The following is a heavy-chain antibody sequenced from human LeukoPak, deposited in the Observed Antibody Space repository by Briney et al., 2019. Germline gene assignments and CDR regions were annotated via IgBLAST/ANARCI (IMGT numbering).Heavy chain of an antibody. CDR1: GYSFTSYW. D-gene: IGHD3-22*01. J-gene: IGHJ4*02. V-gene: IGHV5-51*01. CDR3: ARSGYYFDSSGYYRIDY. CDR2: IYPGDSDT. Sequence: GESLKISCKGSGYSFTSYWIGWVRQMPGKGLEWMGIIYPGDSDTRYSPSFRGQVSISADKSISTAYLQWSSLKASDTAMYYCARSGYYFDSSGYYRIDYWGQGTLVAVSS.